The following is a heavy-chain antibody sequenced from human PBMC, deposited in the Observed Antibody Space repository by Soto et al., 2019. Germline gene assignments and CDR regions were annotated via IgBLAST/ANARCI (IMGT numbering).Heavy chain of an antibody. J-gene: IGHJ4*01. CDR1: GYSFTGYD. CDR2: INPNNGGT. Sequence: QVQLVQSGAEVKKPGASVKVSCKASGYSFTGYDMHWIRQAPGQGLEWMGWINPNNGGTKYAQKFQGRVTLTRDTSISTAYMELGSLRSDDTAVYYCASDPRGSYYDSRGYFSLDYWGQGTLVTVSS. V-gene: IGHV1-2*02. D-gene: IGHD3-22*01. CDR3: ASDPRGSYYDSRGYFSLDY.